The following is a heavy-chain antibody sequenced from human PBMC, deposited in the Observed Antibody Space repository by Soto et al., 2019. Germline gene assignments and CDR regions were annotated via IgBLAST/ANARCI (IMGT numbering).Heavy chain of an antibody. V-gene: IGHV3-53*04. D-gene: IGHD6-13*01. J-gene: IGHJ6*02. Sequence: GGSLRLSCAASGFTVSSNYMSWVRQAPGKGLEWVSVIYSGGSTYYADSVKGRFTISRHNSKNTLYLQMNSLRAEDTAVYYCARASNSSSWYSLDYYYGMDVWGQGTTVTVSS. CDR1: GFTVSSNY. CDR2: IYSGGST. CDR3: ARASNSSSWYSLDYYYGMDV.